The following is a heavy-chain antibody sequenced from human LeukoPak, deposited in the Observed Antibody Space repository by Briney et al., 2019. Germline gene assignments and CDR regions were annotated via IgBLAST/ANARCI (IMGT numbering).Heavy chain of an antibody. CDR2: IGSSTTTL. CDR3: ARLQFGDYGAFDS. D-gene: IGHD4-17*01. J-gene: IGHJ4*02. Sequence: GGSLRLSCVASGFTFISYSVNWVRQAPGKGLEWVSHIGSSTTTLYYADSVKGRFTISRDNAKNSLYLQMNSLRDEDTAVYYCARLQFGDYGAFDSWGQGSLVTVSS. CDR1: GFTFISYS. V-gene: IGHV3-48*02.